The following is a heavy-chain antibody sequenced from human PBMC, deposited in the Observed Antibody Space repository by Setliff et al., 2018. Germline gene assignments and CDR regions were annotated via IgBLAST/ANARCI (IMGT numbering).Heavy chain of an antibody. Sequence: GASVKVSCKTSGYTFSDYYIHWVRQAPGRGLEWMGWINPNRGGTNYARKFEGRVTVTRDTSISTAYMELSRLRYDDTAIYYCARDGSSVIRFLEWSHKDYYYMDVWGKGTTVTVSS. J-gene: IGHJ6*03. CDR1: GYTFSDYY. CDR3: ARDGSSVIRFLEWSHKDYYYMDV. V-gene: IGHV1-2*02. D-gene: IGHD3-3*01. CDR2: INPNRGGT.